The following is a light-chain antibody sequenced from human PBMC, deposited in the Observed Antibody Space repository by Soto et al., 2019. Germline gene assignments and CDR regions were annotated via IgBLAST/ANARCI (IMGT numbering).Light chain of an antibody. CDR3: QQEGT. J-gene: IGKJ1*01. Sequence: DIQMTQSPSTLSASVGDRVTITCRASQSISSWLAWYQQKPGKAPKLLIYDASSSESGVPSRFSGSGSGTEFTLTISSLQPDDFATYYCQQEGTFGQGTKVEIK. CDR1: QSISSW. V-gene: IGKV1-5*01. CDR2: DAS.